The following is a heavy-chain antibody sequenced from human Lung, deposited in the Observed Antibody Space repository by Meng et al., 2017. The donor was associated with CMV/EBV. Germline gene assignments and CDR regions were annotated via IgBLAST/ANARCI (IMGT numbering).Heavy chain of an antibody. D-gene: IGHD3-22*01. J-gene: IGHJ5*02. V-gene: IGHV5-51*01. CDR1: GYSFTSYW. CDR3: ARTVKYYYDSSGPDP. Sequence: XVSXKGSGYSFTSYWIGWVRQMPGKGLEWMGIIYPGDSDTRYSPSFQGQVTISADKSISTAYLQWSSLKASDTAMYYCARTVKYYYDSSGPDPWGQGTLVTVSS. CDR2: IYPGDSDT.